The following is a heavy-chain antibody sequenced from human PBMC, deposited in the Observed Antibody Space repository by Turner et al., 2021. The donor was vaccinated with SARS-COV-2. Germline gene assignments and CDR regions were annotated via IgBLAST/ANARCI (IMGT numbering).Heavy chain of an antibody. J-gene: IGHJ6*02. D-gene: IGHD2-2*02. CDR3: ATNHCSSTSCYSTRYGMDV. CDR1: GYTFTSYG. V-gene: IGHV1-18*01. CDR2: ISPYNSNT. Sequence: QVQLVQSGAEVKKPGAPVKVSCKASGYTFTSYGISWVRQAPGQGLEWIGWISPYNSNTNYAQKLQGRVTMTTDTTTSTAYMELRSLRSDNTAVYYCATNHCSSTSCYSTRYGMDVWGQGTTVTVSS.